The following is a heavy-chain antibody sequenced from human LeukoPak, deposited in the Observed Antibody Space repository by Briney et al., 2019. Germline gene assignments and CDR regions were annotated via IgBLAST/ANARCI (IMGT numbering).Heavy chain of an antibody. Sequence: GGSLRLSCAASGFSFPSHSFHWVRQSPGNRLEWVAYIGTSSSTIYQAKSMKGRIFISRDNAKNSLFLQMDSLRVEDTAVYYCARDRGTFGVVDSWGQGTLVAVSS. CDR1: GFSFPSHS. CDR2: IGTSSSTI. J-gene: IGHJ4*02. D-gene: IGHD3-3*01. V-gene: IGHV3-48*04. CDR3: ARDRGTFGVVDS.